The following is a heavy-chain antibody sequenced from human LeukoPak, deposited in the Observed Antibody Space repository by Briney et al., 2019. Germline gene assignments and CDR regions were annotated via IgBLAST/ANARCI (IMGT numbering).Heavy chain of an antibody. CDR1: GYTFIDYY. CDR2: IHPNSGGA. V-gene: IGHV1-2*02. D-gene: IGHD2-2*01. Sequence: ASVKVSCKASGYTFIDYYMHWVRQAPGQGLEWRGWIHPNSGGAKYAQKFQGRVTKTRDTYISTADMELSRVRYDDTAVYYRARDKSCSSSSCGNSHMDVWGKGTTVTVSS. J-gene: IGHJ6*03. CDR3: ARDKSCSSSSCGNSHMDV.